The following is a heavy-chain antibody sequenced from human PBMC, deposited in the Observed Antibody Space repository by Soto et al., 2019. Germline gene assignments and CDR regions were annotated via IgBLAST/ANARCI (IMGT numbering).Heavy chain of an antibody. D-gene: IGHD3-3*01. V-gene: IGHV3-21*01. CDR1: GFTLFSYS. CDR2: ISSSSSYI. Sequence: VGSLRLSFAASGFTLFSYSMNWVRQAPGKGLGWVSSISSSSSYIYYADSVKVRFTISRDNAKNSLYLQMNILRPEDTAVYYCARATEDYDFWSGPFYYWGQGTLVTVSS. J-gene: IGHJ4*02. CDR3: ARATEDYDFWSGPFYY.